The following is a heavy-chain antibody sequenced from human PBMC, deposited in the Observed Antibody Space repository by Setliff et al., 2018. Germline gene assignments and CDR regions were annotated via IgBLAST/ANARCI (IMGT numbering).Heavy chain of an antibody. Sequence: ASVKVSCKVSGYTLTELSMHWVRQAPGKGLEWMGGFDPEDGETIYAQKFQGRVTMTKDTSTDTAYMELSSLRSEDTAVYYCATPRSGIIDAFDIWGQGTMVTVSS. J-gene: IGHJ3*02. CDR1: GYTLTELS. V-gene: IGHV1-24*01. CDR2: FDPEDGET. CDR3: ATPRSGIIDAFDI.